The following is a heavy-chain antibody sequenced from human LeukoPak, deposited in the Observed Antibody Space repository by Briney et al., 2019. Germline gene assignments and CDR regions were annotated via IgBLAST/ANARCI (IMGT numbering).Heavy chain of an antibody. Sequence: SETLSLTCTVSGGSISSYYWSWIRQPPGKGLEWIGYIYYSGSTNYNPSLKSRVTISVDTSKNQFSLKLNSVTAADTAVYYCAREGRGWAFDIWGQGTMVTVSS. V-gene: IGHV4-59*01. J-gene: IGHJ3*02. CDR2: IYYSGST. D-gene: IGHD2-15*01. CDR3: AREGRGWAFDI. CDR1: GGSISSYY.